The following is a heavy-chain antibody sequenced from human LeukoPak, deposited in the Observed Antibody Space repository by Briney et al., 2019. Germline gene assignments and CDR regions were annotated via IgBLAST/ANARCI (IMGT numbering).Heavy chain of an antibody. V-gene: IGHV4-4*07. CDR3: ARGGGRQLATSHSYFDY. J-gene: IGHJ4*02. Sequence: SETLSLTCNVSGGSISGYFWSWIRQPAGKGLEWIGRIYSSGTTNYNPSLKSRLTMSVDTSKNQFSLELSSVTAADTAVYFCARGGGRQLATSHSYFDYWGQGILVPVSS. CDR2: IYSSGTT. D-gene: IGHD2-15*01. CDR1: GGSISGYF.